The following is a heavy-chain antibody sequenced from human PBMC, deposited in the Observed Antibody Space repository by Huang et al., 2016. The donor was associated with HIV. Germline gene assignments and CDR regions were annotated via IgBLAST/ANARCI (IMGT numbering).Heavy chain of an antibody. CDR1: GLIFTNYA. Sequence: QGQLLESGGGVVQPGKSLRLSCAASGLIFTNYALHWVRQAPGKGLEGVAMISFDGSREYYGDSVKGRFAISRDNSKNTVYLQMNILTADDTAVYYSATDEQRGVIVTKAFDIWGQGTLVTVSS. V-gene: IGHV3-30*09. CDR2: ISFDGSRE. CDR3: ATDEQRGVIVTKAFDI. D-gene: IGHD3-16*02. J-gene: IGHJ3*02.